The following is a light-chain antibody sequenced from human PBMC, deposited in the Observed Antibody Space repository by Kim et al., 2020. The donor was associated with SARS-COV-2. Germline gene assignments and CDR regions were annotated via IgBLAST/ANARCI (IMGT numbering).Light chain of an antibody. CDR2: KAS. J-gene: IGKJ1*01. CDR1: RGISSW. V-gene: IGKV1-5*03. Sequence: ACEGERSTTPCRPSRGISSWLSWQQQKPGKAPNLLINKASNLPRGVPSSFSGSGSGTEFPPTISSLQPDDFASYYCQQSISYPTFGQGTKVDIK. CDR3: QQSISYPT.